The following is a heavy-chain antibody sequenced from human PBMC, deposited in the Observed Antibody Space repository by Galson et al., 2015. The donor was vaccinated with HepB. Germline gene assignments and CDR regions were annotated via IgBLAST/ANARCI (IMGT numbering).Heavy chain of an antibody. J-gene: IGHJ5*02. CDR3: ARGRPTKFVVVPAAKNWFDP. CDR1: GYTFTSYD. CDR2: MNPNSGNI. D-gene: IGHD2-2*01. V-gene: IGHV1-8*01. Sequence: SCKASGYTFTSYDINWVRQATGQGLEWMGWMNPNSGNIGYAQKFQGRVTMTRNTSISTAYMELSSLRSEDTAVYYCARGRPTKFVVVPAAKNWFDPWGQGTLVTVSS.